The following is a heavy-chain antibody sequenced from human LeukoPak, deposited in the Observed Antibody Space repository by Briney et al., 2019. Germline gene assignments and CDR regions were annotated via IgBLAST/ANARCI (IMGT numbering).Heavy chain of an antibody. CDR1: GFTFSSYG. V-gene: IGHV3-48*03. CDR2: ISSSGSTI. Sequence: GGSLRLSCAASGFTFSSYGMNWVRQAPGKGLEWVSYISSSGSTIYYADSVKGRFTISRDNAKNSLYLQMNSLRAEDTAVYYRARERYSYGYDYWGQGTLVTVSS. D-gene: IGHD5-18*01. J-gene: IGHJ4*02. CDR3: ARERYSYGYDY.